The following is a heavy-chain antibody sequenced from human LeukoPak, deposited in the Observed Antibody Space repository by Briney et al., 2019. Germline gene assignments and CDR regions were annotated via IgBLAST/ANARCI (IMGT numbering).Heavy chain of an antibody. CDR2: IYHSGFT. J-gene: IGHJ4*02. CDR3: AREDPDRKIDY. V-gene: IGHV4-4*02. CDR1: GGSISSTYW. D-gene: IGHD1-14*01. Sequence: SGTLSLTCDVSGGSISSTYWWTWVRQSPGKGLEWIGEIYHSGFTNYNPSLKRRVTISVDKPKNHFSRKLSSVTAADTAVYYCAREDPDRKIDYWGQGTLVTVSS.